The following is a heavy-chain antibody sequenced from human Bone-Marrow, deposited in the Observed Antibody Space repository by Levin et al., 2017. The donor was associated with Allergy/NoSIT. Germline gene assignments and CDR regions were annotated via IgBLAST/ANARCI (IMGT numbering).Heavy chain of an antibody. CDR2: IYYAGNT. J-gene: IGHJ5*02. CDR1: GGSISNYF. CDR3: VRETRSGTRPDKDWFDP. D-gene: IGHD6-19*01. V-gene: IGHV4-59*01. Sequence: SQTLSLTCTVSGGSISNYFWSWVRQPPGKGLEWIGYIYYAGNTNYNPSLKGRVTISLDASKSQFSLQLTSVTAADTAVYYCVRETRSGTRPDKDWFDPWGQGTLVTVSS.